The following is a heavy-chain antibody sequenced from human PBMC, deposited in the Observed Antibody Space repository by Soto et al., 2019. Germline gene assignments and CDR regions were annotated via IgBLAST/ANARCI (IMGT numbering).Heavy chain of an antibody. CDR2: ISGSGYST. J-gene: IGHJ4*02. CDR1: GFTFSSYA. D-gene: IGHD1-26*01. V-gene: IGHV3-23*01. CDR3: AKGLTVGATPPFDY. Sequence: EVQLLESGGGLVQPGGSLRLSCAPSGFTFSSYAMSCVRQAPGKGLEWVSAISGSGYSTYYADSVKGRCTISRDNSKNTLYLQMNSLRAEDTAVYYCAKGLTVGATPPFDYWCQGTLVTVSS.